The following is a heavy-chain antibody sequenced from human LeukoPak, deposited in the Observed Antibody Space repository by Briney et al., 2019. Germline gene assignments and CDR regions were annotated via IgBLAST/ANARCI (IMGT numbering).Heavy chain of an antibody. V-gene: IGHV3-23*01. J-gene: IGHJ4*02. CDR1: GFTFSSSG. CDR3: AKYDLRLTGGSGSDPF. Sequence: GGSLRLSCAPSGFTFSSSGMSWVRQAPGKGLEWVSTISDSTSSTYYADSVKGRFTISRDNSKNTLDLQMNSLRAEDTAVYFCAKYDLRLTGGSGSDPFWGQGTLVTVSS. CDR2: ISDSTSST. D-gene: IGHD3-10*01.